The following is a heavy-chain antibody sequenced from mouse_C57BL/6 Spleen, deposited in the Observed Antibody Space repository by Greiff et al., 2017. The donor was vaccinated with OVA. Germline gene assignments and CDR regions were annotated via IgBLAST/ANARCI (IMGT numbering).Heavy chain of an antibody. CDR3: ARELGGWYFDV. CDR2: IYPGDGDT. D-gene: IGHD4-1*01. CDR1: GYAFSSSW. J-gene: IGHJ1*03. V-gene: IGHV1-82*01. Sequence: QVQLKQSGPELVKPGASVKISCKASGYAFSSSWMNWVKQRPGKGLEWIGRIYPGDGDTNYNGKFKGKATLTADKSSSTAYMQLSSLTSEDSAVYFCARELGGWYFDVWGTGTTVTVSS.